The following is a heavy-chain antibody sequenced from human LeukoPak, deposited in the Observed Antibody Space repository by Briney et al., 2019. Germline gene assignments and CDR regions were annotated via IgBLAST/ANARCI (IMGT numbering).Heavy chain of an antibody. CDR1: GFTFSSYW. Sequence: PGGSLRLSCAASGFTFSSYWMHWVRHAPGKGLVWVSRINGDGSTTSYADSVKGRFTISRDNAKNTLYLQMTSLRAEDTAVYYCASIPRSHFDYWGQGTLVTVSS. D-gene: IGHD2-21*01. V-gene: IGHV3-74*01. J-gene: IGHJ4*02. CDR3: ASIPRSHFDY. CDR2: INGDGSTT.